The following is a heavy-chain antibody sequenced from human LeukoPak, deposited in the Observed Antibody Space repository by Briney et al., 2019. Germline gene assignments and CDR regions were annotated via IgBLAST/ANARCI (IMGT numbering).Heavy chain of an antibody. J-gene: IGHJ4*02. D-gene: IGHD4-17*01. CDR2: IYYSDNT. CDR3: ARARGDSSRLDY. CDR1: GGSITGGGHY. Sequence: SETLSLTCTVSGGSITGGGHYWSWIRQHPGKGLEWIGYIYYSDNTYYNPSLKSRVTISADTSKNQFSLKLNSVTAADTAVYYCARARGDSSRLDYWGQGTLVTVSS. V-gene: IGHV4-31*03.